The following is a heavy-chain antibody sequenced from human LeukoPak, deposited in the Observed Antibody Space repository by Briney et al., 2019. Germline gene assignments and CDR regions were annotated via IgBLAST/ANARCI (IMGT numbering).Heavy chain of an antibody. Sequence: SETLSLTCTVSGGSIGSTNYYWGWFRQPPGKGLEWIGSIFYSGSTFYSPSFQSRLTISVDTSKNQFSLKLGSVSAADTAVYYCSRRFLDWLAYDYWGQGSLVTVSS. D-gene: IGHD3/OR15-3a*01. CDR2: IFYSGST. V-gene: IGHV4-39*01. J-gene: IGHJ4*02. CDR3: SRRFLDWLAYDY. CDR1: GGSIGSTNYY.